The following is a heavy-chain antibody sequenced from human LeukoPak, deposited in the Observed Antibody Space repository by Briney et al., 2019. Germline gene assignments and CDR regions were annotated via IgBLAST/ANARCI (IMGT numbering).Heavy chain of an antibody. CDR2: IRGSGGST. D-gene: IGHD6-19*01. V-gene: IGHV3-23*01. CDR1: GFTFSSYA. CDR3: AKDEEGQWLVEAYFDY. J-gene: IGHJ4*02. Sequence: GGSLRLSCAASGFTFSSYAMSWVRQAPGKGLEWVSAIRGSGGSTYYADSVKGRFTISRDNSKNTLYLQMNSLRAEDTAVYYCAKDEEGQWLVEAYFDYWGQGTLVTVSS.